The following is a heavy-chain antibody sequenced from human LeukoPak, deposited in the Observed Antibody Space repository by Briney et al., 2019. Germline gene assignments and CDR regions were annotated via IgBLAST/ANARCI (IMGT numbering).Heavy chain of an antibody. J-gene: IGHJ4*02. CDR3: AKAAYGDYGFDY. D-gene: IGHD4-17*01. CDR1: GFTFSSYW. Sequence: RTGGSLRLSCEASGFTFSSYWMSWVRQAPGKGLEWVANIKTDGSEKYYVDSVKGRFTISRDNSKNTLYVQMNSLRAEDTAVYYCAKAAYGDYGFDYWGQGTLVTVSS. CDR2: IKTDGSEK. V-gene: IGHV3-7*03.